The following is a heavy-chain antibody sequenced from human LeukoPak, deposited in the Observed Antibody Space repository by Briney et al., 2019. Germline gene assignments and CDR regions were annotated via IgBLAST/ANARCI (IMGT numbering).Heavy chain of an antibody. CDR1: GFAFSSYE. J-gene: IGHJ4*02. CDR2: ISSSSSYI. Sequence: GGSLRLSCAASGFAFSSYEMNWVRQAPGKGLEWVSSISSSSSYIYYADSVKGRFTISRDNAKNSLYLQMNSLRAEDTAVYYCAKWGLSGSYEDYWGQGTLVTVSS. CDR3: AKWGLSGSYEDY. D-gene: IGHD1-26*01. V-gene: IGHV3-21*01.